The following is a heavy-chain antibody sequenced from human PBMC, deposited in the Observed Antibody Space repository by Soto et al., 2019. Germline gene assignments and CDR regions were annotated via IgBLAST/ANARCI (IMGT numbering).Heavy chain of an antibody. J-gene: IGHJ4*02. Sequence: SETLSLTCTVSAGSIGNDHYSWSWVRQPPGKGLEWIGYIYHSGTTYYNPSLTSRVTISVDGSNNQFSLKLTSMTAADTAVYYCATVIPATRYFAYWGQGILVTVSS. CDR2: IYHSGTT. V-gene: IGHV4-30-2*01. D-gene: IGHD2-15*01. CDR3: ATVIPATRYFAY. CDR1: AGSIGNDHYS.